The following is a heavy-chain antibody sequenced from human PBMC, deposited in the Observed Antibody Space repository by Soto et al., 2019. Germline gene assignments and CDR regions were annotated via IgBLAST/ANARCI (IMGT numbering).Heavy chain of an antibody. J-gene: IGHJ5*02. CDR2: IYYDGSA. CDR3: ARRIRDYGAHYYNWWAP. CDR1: GGSINTGDYY. V-gene: IGHV4-30-4*01. Sequence: QVQLQESGPGLVKPSQTLSLTCTVSGGSINTGDYYWSWIRQPPGKSLEWIVNIYYDGSAFPNPSLISRVSASVDTAKNPFSLNLFSVTAADTAVDYCARRIRDYGAHYYNWWAPWGQGALVHVSS. D-gene: IGHD2-21*01.